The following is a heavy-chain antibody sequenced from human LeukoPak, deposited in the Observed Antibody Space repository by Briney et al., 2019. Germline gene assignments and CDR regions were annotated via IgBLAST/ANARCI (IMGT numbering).Heavy chain of an antibody. J-gene: IGHJ4*02. CDR2: IYTSGST. D-gene: IGHD3-3*01. CDR1: GGSISSYY. Sequence: SETLSLTCTVSGGSISSYYWSWIRQPAGKGLEWIGRIYTSGSTNYNPSLKSRVTMSVDTSKNQFSLKLSSVTAADTAVYYCASTPWDFWSGYYTFYFDYWGQGTLVTVSS. CDR3: ASTPWDFWSGYYTFYFDY. V-gene: IGHV4-4*07.